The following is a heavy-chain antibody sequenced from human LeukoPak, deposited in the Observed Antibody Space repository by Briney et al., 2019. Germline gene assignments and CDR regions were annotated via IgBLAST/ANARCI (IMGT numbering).Heavy chain of an antibody. D-gene: IGHD5-18*01. CDR2: INPSGGST. CDR3: ARGGYSYGYHYYYYMDV. J-gene: IGHJ6*03. Sequence: ASVKVSCKASGYTFTSYYMHWVRQAPGQGLEWMGIINPSGGSTSYAQKFQGRVTMTRDMSTSTDYMELSSLRSEDTAVYYCARGGYSYGYHYYYYMDVWGKGTTVTISS. V-gene: IGHV1-46*01. CDR1: GYTFTSYY.